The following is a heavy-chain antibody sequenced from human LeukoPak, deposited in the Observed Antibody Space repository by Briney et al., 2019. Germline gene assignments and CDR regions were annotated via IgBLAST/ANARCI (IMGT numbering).Heavy chain of an antibody. CDR3: ARGLNSFDYYDSGGPFDY. D-gene: IGHD3-22*01. V-gene: IGHV4-34*01. CDR1: GGSFSGYY. CDR2: INHSGST. J-gene: IGHJ4*02. Sequence: SSETLSLTCAVYGGSFSGYYWSWIRQPPGKGLEWIGEINHSGSTNYNPCLKSRVTMSVDTSKNQFSLKLSSVTAADTAMYYCARGLNSFDYYDSGGPFDYGGQGPLVTVSS.